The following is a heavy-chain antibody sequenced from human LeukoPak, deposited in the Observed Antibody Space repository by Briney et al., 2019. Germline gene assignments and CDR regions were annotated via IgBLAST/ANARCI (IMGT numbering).Heavy chain of an antibody. CDR2: IYYSGST. CDR1: GGSISSGDYY. V-gene: IGHV4-30-4*08. J-gene: IGHJ2*01. Sequence: SQTLSLTCTVSGGSISSGDYYWSWIRQPPGKGLEWIGYIYYSGSTYYNPSLKSRVTISVDTSKNQFSLKLSSVTAADAAVYYCARHPPPITIFGVVIRNWYFDLWGRGTLVTVSS. CDR3: ARHPPPITIFGVVIRNWYFDL. D-gene: IGHD3-3*01.